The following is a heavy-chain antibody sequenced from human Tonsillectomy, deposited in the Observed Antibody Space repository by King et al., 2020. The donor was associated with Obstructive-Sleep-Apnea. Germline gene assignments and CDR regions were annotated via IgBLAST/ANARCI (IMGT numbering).Heavy chain of an antibody. CDR3: AREGDIVVVPAANMDV. CDR2: IYYSGST. CDR1: GGSISSSSYY. V-gene: IGHV4-39*07. J-gene: IGHJ6*02. Sequence: QLQESGPGLVKPSETLSLTCTVSGGSISSSSYYWGWIRQPPGKGLEWIGSIYYSGSTYYNPSLKSRVTISVDTSKNQFSLKLSSVTAADTAVYYSAREGDIVVVPAANMDVWGQGTTVTVSS. D-gene: IGHD2-2*01.